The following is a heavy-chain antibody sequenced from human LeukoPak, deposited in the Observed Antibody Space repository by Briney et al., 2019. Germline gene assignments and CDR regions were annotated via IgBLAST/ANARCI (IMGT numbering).Heavy chain of an antibody. J-gene: IGHJ4*02. CDR2: IYWDDDK. V-gene: IGHV2-5*02. Sequence: SGPTLVKPTQTLTLTCMFPGFSLSTNGVGVGWIRQPPGKALEWLALIYWDDDKRYSPSLKTRVTITKDTSKNQVFLTMTNVDPVDTATYYFAKYGTLAGGQGYSFEYWGQGIRVIVSS. D-gene: IGHD2-8*02. CDR1: GFSLSTNGVG. CDR3: AKYGTLAGGQGYSFEY.